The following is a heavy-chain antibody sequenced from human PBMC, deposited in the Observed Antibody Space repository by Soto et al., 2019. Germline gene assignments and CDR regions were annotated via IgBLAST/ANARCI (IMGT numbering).Heavy chain of an antibody. CDR2: MSHDGSNK. CDR1: GFTFSSYA. Sequence: QVQLVESGGGVVQPGRSLRLSCAASGFTFSSYAMHWVRQAPGKGLEWVAIMSHDGSNKYYADSVKGRFTISRDNSKNTLYVQMNSLRAEDTAVYYCARDRGSTGWFYWYCDLWGRGTLVTVSS. D-gene: IGHD6-19*01. V-gene: IGHV3-30*14. CDR3: ARDRGSTGWFYWYCDL. J-gene: IGHJ2*01.